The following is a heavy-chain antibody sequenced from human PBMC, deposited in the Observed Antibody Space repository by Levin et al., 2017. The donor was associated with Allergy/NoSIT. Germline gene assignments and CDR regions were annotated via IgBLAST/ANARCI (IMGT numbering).Heavy chain of an antibody. J-gene: IGHJ4*02. CDR2: ISDSGDST. D-gene: IGHD2-2*02. V-gene: IGHV3-23*01. CDR3: ATGPYCSSTSCYSDY. Sequence: GGSLRLSCAASGFTLRTWVRQTPGKGLEWVSTISDSGDSTFYADSVKGRFTISRDDSKNTLYLQMNSLRADDTAVYYCATGPYCSSTSCYSDYWGQGTLVTVSS. CDR1: GFTLRT.